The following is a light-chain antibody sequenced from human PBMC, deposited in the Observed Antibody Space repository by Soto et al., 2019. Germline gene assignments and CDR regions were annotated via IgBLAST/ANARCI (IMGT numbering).Light chain of an antibody. Sequence: EIVLAQSPATLSLSPGERATLSCRASQSVSIYLAWYQQKPGQAPRLLIYDASSRATGIPDRFSGSGSGTDFTLTISRLEPEDFAVYYCQQYGSSPPITFGQGTRLEIK. V-gene: IGKV3-20*01. CDR1: QSVSIY. CDR2: DAS. CDR3: QQYGSSPPIT. J-gene: IGKJ5*01.